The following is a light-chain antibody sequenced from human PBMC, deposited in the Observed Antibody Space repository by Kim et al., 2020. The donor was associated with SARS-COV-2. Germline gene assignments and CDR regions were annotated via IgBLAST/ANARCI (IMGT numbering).Light chain of an antibody. V-gene: IGLV3-19*01. Sequence: LGQTVRITCQGDSLRSYYASWYQQKPGQAPVLVIYGKNNRPSGIPDRFSGSSSGNTASLTITGAQAEDEADYYCNSRDSSGNHLYVFGTGTKVTVL. CDR1: SLRSYY. CDR3: NSRDSSGNHLYV. CDR2: GKN. J-gene: IGLJ1*01.